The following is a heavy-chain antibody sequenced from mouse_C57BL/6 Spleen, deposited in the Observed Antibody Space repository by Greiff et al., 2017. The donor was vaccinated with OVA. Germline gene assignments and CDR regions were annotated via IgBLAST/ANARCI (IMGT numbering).Heavy chain of an antibody. CDR3: ARYLGVLRYFDV. Sequence: EVMLVESGGGLVQPGGSLSLSCAASGFTFTDYYMSWVRQPPGKALEWLGFIRNKANGYTTEYSASVKGRFTISRDNSQSILYLQMNALRAEDSATYYCARYLGVLRYFDVWGTGTPVTVSS. CDR2: IRNKANGYTT. CDR1: GFTFTDYY. V-gene: IGHV7-3*01. J-gene: IGHJ1*03. D-gene: IGHD1-1*01.